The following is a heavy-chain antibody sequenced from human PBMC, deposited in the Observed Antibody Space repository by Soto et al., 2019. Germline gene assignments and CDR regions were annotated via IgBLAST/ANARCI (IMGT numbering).Heavy chain of an antibody. CDR2: INNDGSST. V-gene: IGHV3-74*03. CDR1: GFTFSSYW. D-gene: IGHD5-12*01. Sequence: GGSLRLSCAASGFTFSSYWIHWVRQAPGKGPVWVSRINNDGSSTMYADSVKGRFTLSRDNAKNTLYLQMNSLRAEDTAVYYCARDRGYGTPFDYWGQGTLVTVSS. J-gene: IGHJ4*02. CDR3: ARDRGYGTPFDY.